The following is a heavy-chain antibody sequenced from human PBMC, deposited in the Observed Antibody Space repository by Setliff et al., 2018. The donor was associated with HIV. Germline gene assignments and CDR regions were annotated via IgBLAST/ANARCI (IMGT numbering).Heavy chain of an antibody. V-gene: IGHV1-18*01. D-gene: IGHD3-10*01. CDR2: ISAHYGST. CDR1: GHTYNAYG. Sequence: GASVKVSCKAYGHTYNAYGITWVRQAPGLGLEWMGWISAHYGSTKYAQTLQGRVTMTTDTSTNTAYMELRSLRSDDTAVYYCASSSPTTYYYGSGSPPLDYWGQGTLVTVSS. J-gene: IGHJ4*02. CDR3: ASSSPTTYYYGSGSPPLDY.